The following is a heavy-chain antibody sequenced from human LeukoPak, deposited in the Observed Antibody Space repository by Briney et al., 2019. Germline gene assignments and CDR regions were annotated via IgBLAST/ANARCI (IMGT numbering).Heavy chain of an antibody. D-gene: IGHD2-15*01. CDR2: ISSSSSYT. CDR3: ARSYSVGYYYYYYGMDV. CDR1: GFTFSDYY. Sequence: GGSLRLSCAASGFTFSDYYMSWIRQAPGKGLEWVSYISSSSSYTNYADSVKGRFTISRDNSKNTLYLQMNSLRAEDTAVYYCARSYSVGYYYYYYGMDVWGKGTTVTVSS. V-gene: IGHV3-11*06. J-gene: IGHJ6*04.